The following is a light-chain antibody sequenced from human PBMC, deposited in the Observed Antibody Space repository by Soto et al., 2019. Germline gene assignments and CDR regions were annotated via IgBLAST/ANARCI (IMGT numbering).Light chain of an antibody. CDR3: QQSYGTPQIT. CDR1: QSISSW. CDR2: ASS. Sequence: DIQMTQSPSTLSVSVGDRVTITCRASQSISSWLAWYQQKPGKDPALLIYASSSLQSGVPSRFSGSGSGTDFTLTISSLQPGDFATYYCQQSYGTPQITFGGGTRWIS. V-gene: IGKV1-39*01. J-gene: IGKJ4*01.